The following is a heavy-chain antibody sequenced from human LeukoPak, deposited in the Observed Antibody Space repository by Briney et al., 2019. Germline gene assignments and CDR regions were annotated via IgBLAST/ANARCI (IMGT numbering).Heavy chain of an antibody. D-gene: IGHD5-24*01. Sequence: PGGSLRLSCAASGFTFTTHSMGWVRQAPGKGLECVANINQDGFEEYCVDSVKGRFTISRDNAKNSLYLQMNSLRAEDTAIYYCAKWRWRQSEFESRGQGTLVTVSS. CDR3: AKWRWRQSEFES. CDR2: INQDGFEE. V-gene: IGHV3-7*01. CDR1: GFTFTTHS. J-gene: IGHJ4*02.